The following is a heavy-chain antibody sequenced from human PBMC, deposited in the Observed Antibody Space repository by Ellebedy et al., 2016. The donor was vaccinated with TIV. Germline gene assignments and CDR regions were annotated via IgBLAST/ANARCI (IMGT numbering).Heavy chain of an antibody. CDR1: GGSVNSGSYY. D-gene: IGHD3-9*01. V-gene: IGHV4-61*01. CDR2: VYYIGST. J-gene: IGHJ4*02. Sequence: SETLSLXCTVSGGSVNSGSYYWSWVRQPPGKGLEYIGYVYYIGSTHYNPSLKSRVSVPLDTSKNQFSLKLSSVTAADTAVYYCARGSDWLRHFVYWGQGTLVTVSS. CDR3: ARGSDWLRHFVY.